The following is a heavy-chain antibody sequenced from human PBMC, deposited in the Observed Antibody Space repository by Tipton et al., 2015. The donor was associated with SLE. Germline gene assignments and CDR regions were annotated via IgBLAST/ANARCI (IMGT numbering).Heavy chain of an antibody. CDR1: GGSINNYY. D-gene: IGHD3-10*01. CDR2: VYHSGST. V-gene: IGHV4-59*08. Sequence: TLSLTCTVSGGSINNYYWNWIRQSPGKGLEWIGHVYHSGSTIYNPSLKSRVTISIDTSNKEFSLNLRYVTAADTAVYYCAREIGGGGNDYWGQGTLVTVSS. J-gene: IGHJ4*02. CDR3: AREIGGGGNDY.